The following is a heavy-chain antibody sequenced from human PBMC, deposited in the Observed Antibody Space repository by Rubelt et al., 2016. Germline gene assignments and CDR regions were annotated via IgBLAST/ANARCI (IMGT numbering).Heavy chain of an antibody. Sequence: QLVQSGAEVKKPGASVKVSCKASGFTFTSSAVQWVRQARGQRLEWIGWIVVGSGNTNYAQKVQERVTITRDMSTSTAYMELSSLRSEDTAVYYCAADSGYGPSMDVWGQGTTVTVSS. CDR1: GFTFTSSA. V-gene: IGHV1-58*01. CDR2: IVVGSGNT. J-gene: IGHJ6*02. D-gene: IGHD5-12*01. CDR3: AADSGYGPSMDV.